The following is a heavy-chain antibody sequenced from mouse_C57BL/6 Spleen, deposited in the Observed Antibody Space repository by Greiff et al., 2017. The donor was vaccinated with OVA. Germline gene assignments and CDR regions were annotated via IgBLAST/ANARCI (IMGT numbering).Heavy chain of an antibody. J-gene: IGHJ3*01. Sequence: QVQLKQSGPELVKPGASVKLSCKASGYTFTSYGINWVKQRPGQGLEWIGWIYPGGGSTKYNEKFKGKATLTVDTSSSTAYMELHSLPSEDAAGYCCGTRVPDGFAYWGQGTLVTVSA. CDR1: GYTFTSYG. V-gene: IGHV1-85*01. CDR2: IYPGGGST. CDR3: GTRVPDGFAY.